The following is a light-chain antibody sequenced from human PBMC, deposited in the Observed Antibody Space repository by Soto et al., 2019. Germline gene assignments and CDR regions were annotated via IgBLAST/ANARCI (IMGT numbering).Light chain of an antibody. Sequence: EVVLTQSPATLSLSPGERATLSCRASENVRTFVDWYQQKPGQAPRLLIYGASNRATGVPDRFSGSGSGTDFTLTISSLEPEDFAVYYCQQRSNGPPITFGQGTRLEIK. V-gene: IGKV3-11*01. CDR3: QQRSNGPPIT. CDR1: ENVRTF. J-gene: IGKJ5*01. CDR2: GAS.